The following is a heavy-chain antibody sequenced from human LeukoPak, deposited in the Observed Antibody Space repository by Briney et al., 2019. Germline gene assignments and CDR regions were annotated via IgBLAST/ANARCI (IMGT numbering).Heavy chain of an antibody. Sequence: GASVKVSCKASGYTFSHHGISWVRQAPGQGLEWMGWISCYNGDTMYAQNVQGRATMTTDTSTRTAYMELRSLRSDDTAMYYCARDPSNSSGYHAHFDSWGQGTLVTVSS. D-gene: IGHD3-22*01. CDR2: ISCYNGDT. J-gene: IGHJ4*02. CDR1: GYTFSHHG. CDR3: ARDPSNSSGYHAHFDS. V-gene: IGHV1-18*01.